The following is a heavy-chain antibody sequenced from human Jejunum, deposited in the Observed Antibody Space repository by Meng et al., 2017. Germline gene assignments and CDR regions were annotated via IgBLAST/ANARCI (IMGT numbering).Heavy chain of an antibody. CDR2: LYYSGGT. Sequence: QVPESHHGPVGPPRTPHLTCPVSGGSVSRAAYYWNWIRPPPGKGLEWIGYLYYSGGTTYSPSLNSRVTISIDTAKNQVSLKVSSVTAADTAVYYCAHSSSSSSFGFDYWGQGTLVTVSS. D-gene: IGHD6-6*01. J-gene: IGHJ4*02. V-gene: IGHV4-61*08. CDR3: AHSSSSSSFGFDY. CDR1: GGSVSRAAYY.